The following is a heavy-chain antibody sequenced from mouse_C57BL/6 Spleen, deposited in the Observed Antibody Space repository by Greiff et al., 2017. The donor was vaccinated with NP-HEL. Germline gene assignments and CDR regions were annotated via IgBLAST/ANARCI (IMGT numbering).Heavy chain of an antibody. CDR2: IYPGDGDT. V-gene: IGHV1-82*01. CDR3: ARHGSSSYYAMDY. CDR1: GYAFSSSW. J-gene: IGHJ4*01. Sequence: VQLQQSGPELVKPGASVKISCKASGYAFSSSWMNWVKQRPGKGLEWIGRIYPGDGDTNYNGKFKGKATLTADKSSSTAYMQLSSLTSEDSAVYCCARHGSSSYYAMDYWGQGTSVTVSS. D-gene: IGHD1-1*01.